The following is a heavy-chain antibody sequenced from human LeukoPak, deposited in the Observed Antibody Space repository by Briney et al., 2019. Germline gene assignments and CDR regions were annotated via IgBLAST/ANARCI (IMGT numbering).Heavy chain of an antibody. V-gene: IGHV4-4*07. D-gene: IGHD3-10*01. CDR1: GGSISSYY. Sequence: PSETLSLTCTVSGGSISSYYWSWIRQPAGKGLEWIGRIYTSGSTNYNPSLKSRVTMSVDTSKNQFSLKLGSVTAADTAVYYCARDQYYYGSGTLALDYWGQGTLVTVSS. J-gene: IGHJ4*02. CDR2: IYTSGST. CDR3: ARDQYYYGSGTLALDY.